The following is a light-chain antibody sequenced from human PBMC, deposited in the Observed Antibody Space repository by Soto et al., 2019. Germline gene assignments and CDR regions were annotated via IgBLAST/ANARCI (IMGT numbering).Light chain of an antibody. CDR1: SSDVGGYNY. V-gene: IGLV2-14*01. J-gene: IGLJ1*01. Sequence: QSALTQPASVSGSPGQSITISCTGSSSDVGGYNYVSWYQHQPGKAPKLMIYEVNNRPSGVSNRFSGSKSGNTASLTISGLQAEDEADYYCASYKSSTTRVFGTGTKVTVL. CDR2: EVN. CDR3: ASYKSSTTRV.